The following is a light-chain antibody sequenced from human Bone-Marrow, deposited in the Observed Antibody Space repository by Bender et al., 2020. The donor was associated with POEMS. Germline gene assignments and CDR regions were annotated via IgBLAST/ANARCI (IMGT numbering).Light chain of an antibody. CDR1: YSDIGNYVL. J-gene: IGLJ3*02. CDR2: EVS. V-gene: IGLV2-23*02. Sequence: SALAQPASVSGSPGQSITISCSGSYSDIGNYVLVSWYQQHPGKAPKLIIYEVSQRPSGVSHRFSGSKSGYTASLTISGLQAEDEADYYCGTWDSSMGAGWVFGGGTRLTVL. CDR3: GTWDSSMGAGWV.